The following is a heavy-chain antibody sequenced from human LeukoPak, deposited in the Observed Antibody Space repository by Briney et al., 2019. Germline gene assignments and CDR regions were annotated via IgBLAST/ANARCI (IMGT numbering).Heavy chain of an antibody. J-gene: IGHJ4*02. CDR2: FYYRGST. Sequence: PSETLSLTCTVSGGSITSSDYYWGWIRQPPGKGLEWIGSFYYRGSTYYSPSLKSRITISVDTSKNQFSLRLSSVTAADTAVYYCARDSGLGYCSGGSCSFDYWGQGTLVTVSS. V-gene: IGHV4-39*02. CDR1: GGSITSSDYY. CDR3: ARDSGLGYCSGGSCSFDY. D-gene: IGHD2-15*01.